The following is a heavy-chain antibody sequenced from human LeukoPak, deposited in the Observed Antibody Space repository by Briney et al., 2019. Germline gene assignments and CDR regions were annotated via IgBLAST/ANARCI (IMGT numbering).Heavy chain of an antibody. J-gene: IGHJ4*02. D-gene: IGHD3-10*01. CDR1: GFTFSSYG. Sequence: PGGSLRLSCAASGFTFSSYGMSWVRQAPGKGLEWVSVISGSGGRTYYADSVKGRFTISTDNSRNTVYLQMTSLRAEDTAVYYCASRGHVGSGTYRPYDYWGQGTLVTVSS. CDR3: ASRGHVGSGTYRPYDY. V-gene: IGHV3-23*01. CDR2: ISGSGGRT.